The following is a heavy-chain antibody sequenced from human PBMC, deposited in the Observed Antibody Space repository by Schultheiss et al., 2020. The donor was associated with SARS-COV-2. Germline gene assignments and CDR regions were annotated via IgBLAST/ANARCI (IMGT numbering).Heavy chain of an antibody. J-gene: IGHJ1*01. D-gene: IGHD3-10*01. CDR2: IYHSGST. V-gene: IGHV4-38-2*01. CDR3: ARGDSGRPVLEFQH. Sequence: SETLSLTCAVSGYSISSGYYWSWIRQPPGKGLEWIGSIYHSGSTYYNPSLKSRVTISVDTSKNQFSLKLSSVTAADTAVYYCARGDSGRPVLEFQHWGQGTLVTVSS. CDR1: GYSISSGYY.